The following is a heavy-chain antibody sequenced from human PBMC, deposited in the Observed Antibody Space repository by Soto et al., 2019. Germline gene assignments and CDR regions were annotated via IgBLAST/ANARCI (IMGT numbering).Heavy chain of an antibody. D-gene: IGHD1-26*01. CDR2: IYYSGST. Sequence: SETLSLTCAVSGGSISSGGYSWSWIRQPPGKGLEWIGYIYYSGSTYYNPSLKSRVTISVDTSKNQFSLKLSSVTAADTAVYYCARLPRGSYFDYWGQGTLVTVSS. J-gene: IGHJ4*02. CDR3: ARLPRGSYFDY. CDR1: GGSISSGGYS. V-gene: IGHV4-30-2*03.